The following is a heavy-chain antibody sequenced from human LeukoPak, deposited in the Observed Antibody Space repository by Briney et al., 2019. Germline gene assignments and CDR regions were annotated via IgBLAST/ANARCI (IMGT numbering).Heavy chain of an antibody. CDR2: IRWNSGSI. D-gene: IGHD1-14*01. V-gene: IGHV3-9*01. Sequence: GGSLRLSCAASGFTFDDYAMHWVRQAPGKGLEWVSGIRWNSGSIGYADSVKGRFTISRDNAKNSLYLQMNSLRAEDTALYYCAKSGGPGDYFGYWGQGTLVTVSS. CDR3: AKSGGPGDYFGY. CDR1: GFTFDDYA. J-gene: IGHJ4*02.